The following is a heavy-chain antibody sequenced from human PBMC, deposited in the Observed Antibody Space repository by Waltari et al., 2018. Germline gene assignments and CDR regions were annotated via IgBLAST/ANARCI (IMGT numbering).Heavy chain of an antibody. J-gene: IGHJ4*02. CDR1: GFTFSISS. CDR3: ARGIYGSGSYAGDY. V-gene: IGHV3-21*01. Sequence: EVQLVESGGGLVKPGGSLRLSCSASGFTFSISSLNCVRQGPGKGLEWVSSISSSSSYIYYADSVKGRFTISRDNAKNSLYLQMNSLRAEDTAVYYYARGIYGSGSYAGDYWGQGTLVTVSS. CDR2: ISSSSSYI. D-gene: IGHD3-10*01.